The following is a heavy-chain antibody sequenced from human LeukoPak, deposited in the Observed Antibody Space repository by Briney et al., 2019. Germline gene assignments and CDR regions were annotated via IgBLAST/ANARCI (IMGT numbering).Heavy chain of an antibody. Sequence: GGSLRLSCAASGFTFSSYWMHWVRQAPGKGLVWVSRINGDGTRTNYADSVKGRFAISRDNSKNTLYLQMNSLRAEDTAVYYCAKDGSGYSYGRTFDYWGQGTLVTVSP. D-gene: IGHD5-18*01. CDR2: INGDGTRT. CDR3: AKDGSGYSYGRTFDY. V-gene: IGHV3-74*01. CDR1: GFTFSSYW. J-gene: IGHJ4*02.